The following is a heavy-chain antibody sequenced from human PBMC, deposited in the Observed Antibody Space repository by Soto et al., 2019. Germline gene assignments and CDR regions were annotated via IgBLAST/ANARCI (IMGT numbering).Heavy chain of an antibody. CDR1: GYTFTSYG. CDR2: IRAYNGNT. J-gene: IGHJ5*02. D-gene: IGHD3-22*01. Sequence: QVQLVQSGAEVKKPGASVKVSCKASGYTFTSYGISWVRQARGQGLERMGWIRAYNGNTNYAQKLQGRVTMTTDTSTSTAYMELRSLSSDDTAVYYCARDTRNYYDSSGKLNCFDPWGQVTLVTFST. CDR3: ARDTRNYYDSSGKLNCFDP. V-gene: IGHV1-18*01.